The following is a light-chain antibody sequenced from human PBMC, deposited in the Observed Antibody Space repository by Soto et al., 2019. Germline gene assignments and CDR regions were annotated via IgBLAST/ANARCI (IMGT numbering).Light chain of an antibody. CDR2: EAY. CDR3: QQYNSYSSWT. Sequence: ENQMIQSHYTVCAYVGEXVTMTXRASXSISSWLAWYQKTPGKAPKLLIYEAYSLESGVPSRFSGSGSGTEFTLTISSLQTDDFATYYCQQYNSYSSWTFGQGTKVDIK. J-gene: IGKJ1*01. CDR1: XSISSW. V-gene: IGKV1-5*01.